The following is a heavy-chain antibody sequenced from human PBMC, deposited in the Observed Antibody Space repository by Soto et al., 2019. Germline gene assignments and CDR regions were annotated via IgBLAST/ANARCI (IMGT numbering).Heavy chain of an antibody. CDR1: GFTFSHYG. D-gene: IGHD1-26*01. V-gene: IGHV3-30*03. CDR2: ISYDGSNK. Sequence: QVQLVESGGGVVQPGRSLRLSCAASGFTFSHYGIHWVRQAPGKGLEWLAVISYDGSNKHYADSVKGRVTVSRDNSKNTLYLQMNSLRAEDTAVYFCARYSGQYQGPIDYWGQGTLVTVSS. CDR3: ARYSGQYQGPIDY. J-gene: IGHJ4*02.